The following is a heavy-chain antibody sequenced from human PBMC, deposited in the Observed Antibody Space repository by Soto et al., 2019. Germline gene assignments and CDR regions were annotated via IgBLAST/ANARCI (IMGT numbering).Heavy chain of an antibody. Sequence: EVQLLESGGGLVQPGGSLRLYCAASGFTFSSFALNWVRQAPGKGLECVSIISGSADSTFYAVSVKGRFTISRDNSKHMLCLKINSLRAEDTAVYYCAKTRGAMIYAISVYGMDVWGQGTSVTVSS. J-gene: IGHJ6*02. CDR3: AKTRGAMIYAISVYGMDV. CDR1: GFTFSSFA. V-gene: IGHV3-23*01. D-gene: IGHD2-8*01. CDR2: ISGSADST.